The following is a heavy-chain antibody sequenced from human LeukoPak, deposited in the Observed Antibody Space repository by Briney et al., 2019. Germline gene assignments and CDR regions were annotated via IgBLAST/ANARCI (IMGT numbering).Heavy chain of an antibody. V-gene: IGHV3-11*01. J-gene: IGHJ4*02. CDR3: ARGGWEHSSGWYKVRD. D-gene: IGHD6-19*01. CDR1: GFTFSNAW. CDR2: ISSSGSTI. Sequence: GGSLRLSCAASGFTFSNAWMSWVRQAPGKGLEWVSYISSSGSTIYYADSVKGRFTISRDNAKNSLYLQMNSLRAEDTAVYYCARGGWEHSSGWYKVRDWGQGTLVTVSS.